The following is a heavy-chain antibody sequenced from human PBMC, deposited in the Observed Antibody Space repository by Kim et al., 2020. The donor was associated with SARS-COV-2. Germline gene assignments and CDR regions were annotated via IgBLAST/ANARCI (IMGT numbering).Heavy chain of an antibody. D-gene: IGHD6-6*01. CDR1: GGSISSGGYY. CDR3: AREIAARPDEPLNWFDP. CDR2: IYYSGST. J-gene: IGHJ5*02. Sequence: SETLSLTCTVSGGSISSGGYYWSWIRQHPGKGLEWIGYIYYSGSTYYNPSLKSRVTISVDTSKNQFSLKLSSVTAADTAVYYCAREIAARPDEPLNWFDPWVQGTLVTVSS. V-gene: IGHV4-31*03.